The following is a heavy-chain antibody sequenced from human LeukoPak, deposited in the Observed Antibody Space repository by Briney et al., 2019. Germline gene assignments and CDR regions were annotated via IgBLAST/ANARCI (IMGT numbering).Heavy chain of an antibody. CDR2: ISSSSSTI. V-gene: IGHV3-48*01. Sequence: GGSLRLSCAASGFTFSSYSMNWVRQAPGKGLEWVSYISSSSSTIYYADSVKGRLPISRDNAKSSLYLQMNSLRAEHTAVYYCAREDVVGPPYGMDVWGQGTTVTVSS. D-gene: IGHD2-2*01. CDR1: GFTFSSYS. J-gene: IGHJ6*02. CDR3: AREDVVGPPYGMDV.